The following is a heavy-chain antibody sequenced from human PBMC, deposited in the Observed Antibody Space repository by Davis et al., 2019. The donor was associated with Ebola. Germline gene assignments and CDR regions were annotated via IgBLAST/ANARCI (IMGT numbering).Heavy chain of an antibody. D-gene: IGHD2-15*01. Sequence: MPSETLSLTCAVSGGSISSSNWWSWVRQPPGKGLEWIGEIYHSGSTNYNPSLKSRVTISVDKSKNQFTLQLTSVTLEDTAVYYCARGGDCRGGTCYSHFDNWDRGTLVTVSS. V-gene: IGHV4-4*02. CDR1: GGSISSSNW. J-gene: IGHJ4*02. CDR3: ARGGDCRGGTCYSHFDN. CDR2: IYHSGST.